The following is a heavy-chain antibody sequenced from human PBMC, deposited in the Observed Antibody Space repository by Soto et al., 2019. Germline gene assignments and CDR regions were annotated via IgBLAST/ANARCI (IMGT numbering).Heavy chain of an antibody. V-gene: IGHV3-23*01. J-gene: IGHJ4*02. D-gene: IGHD4-17*01. CDR2: ISGSGGST. CDR3: AKEPPTTVTKRLSYFDY. CDR1: GFTFSSYA. Sequence: PGGSLRLSCAASGFTFSSYAVSWVRQAPGKGLEWVSAISGSGGSTYYADSVKGRFTISRDNSKNTLYLQMNSLRAEDTAVYYCAKEPPTTVTKRLSYFDYWGQGTLVTVSS.